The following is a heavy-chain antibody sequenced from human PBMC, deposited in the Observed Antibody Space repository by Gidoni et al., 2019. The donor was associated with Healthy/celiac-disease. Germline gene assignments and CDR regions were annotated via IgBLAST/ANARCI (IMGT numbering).Heavy chain of an antibody. Sequence: EVQLLESGGGLVQPGGSLRLSCAASGFTFSSYAMSWVRQAPGKGLEWVSAISGSGGSTYYADSVKGRFTISRDNSKNTLYLQMNSLRAEDTAVYYCAKGLVIRFLEWLANDAFDIWGQGTMVTVSS. CDR2: ISGSGGST. V-gene: IGHV3-23*01. D-gene: IGHD3-3*01. CDR3: AKGLVIRFLEWLANDAFDI. J-gene: IGHJ3*02. CDR1: GFTFSSYA.